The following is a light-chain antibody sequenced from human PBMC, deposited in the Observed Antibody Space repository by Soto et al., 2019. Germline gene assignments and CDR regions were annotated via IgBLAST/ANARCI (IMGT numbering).Light chain of an antibody. Sequence: EIVLTQSPGTLSLSPGERATLSCRASQSVSSSYLAWYQQKPGQAPRLLIYGASSRATAIPDRFSGSGSGTHFTLTISRVEPEDFAVYYCQQYGSSPPLTFGGGTKVEIK. CDR2: GAS. V-gene: IGKV3-20*01. J-gene: IGKJ4*01. CDR3: QQYGSSPPLT. CDR1: QSVSSSY.